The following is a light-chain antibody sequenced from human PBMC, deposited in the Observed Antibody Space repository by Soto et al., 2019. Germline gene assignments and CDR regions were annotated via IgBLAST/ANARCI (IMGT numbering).Light chain of an antibody. CDR2: ATS. CDR1: QTVSSSY. Sequence: DIVLTQSPGTLSLSPGERATLSCRTSQTVSSSYLAWYQQKPGQAPRLLIYATSYWATGIPDRFSGSGSGTDFTLTISRLEREDFALYCCQQYHTSPRPFGQGTKVEIK. J-gene: IGKJ2*01. V-gene: IGKV3-20*01. CDR3: QQYHTSPRP.